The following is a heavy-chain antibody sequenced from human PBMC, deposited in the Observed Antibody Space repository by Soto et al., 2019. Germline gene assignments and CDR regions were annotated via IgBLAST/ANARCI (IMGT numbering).Heavy chain of an antibody. V-gene: IGHV3-23*01. Sequence: EVQLLESGGGLVQPGGSLRLSCAASGFTFGTYAMKWLRQAPGRGLECVSFISGSGRTTYYAEFVKGRFTVSRDNSKSTMYLQMNSLRAEDTALYYCAKFRGPSYSYYYMDVWGKGTTVTVSS. CDR2: ISGSGRTT. CDR1: GFTFGTYA. CDR3: AKFRGPSYSYYYMDV. D-gene: IGHD3-16*01. J-gene: IGHJ6*03.